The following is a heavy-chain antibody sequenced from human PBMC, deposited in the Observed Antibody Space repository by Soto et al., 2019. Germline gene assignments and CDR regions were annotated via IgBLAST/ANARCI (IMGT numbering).Heavy chain of an antibody. Sequence: SETLSLTCTVSSDSISSYYWIWIRQSPGKGLEWIGYTDYSGNTNYNPSLKSRVTISGDTSKNQFSLRLSSVTAADTAVYYCARAGGDPLYYLDYWGQGTLVTVSS. D-gene: IGHD2-21*02. J-gene: IGHJ4*02. CDR1: SDSISSYY. CDR3: ARAGGDPLYYLDY. V-gene: IGHV4-59*08. CDR2: TDYSGNT.